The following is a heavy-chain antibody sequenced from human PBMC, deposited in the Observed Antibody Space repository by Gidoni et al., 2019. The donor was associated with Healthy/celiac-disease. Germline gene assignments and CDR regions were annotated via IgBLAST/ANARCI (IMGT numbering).Heavy chain of an antibody. Sequence: QVQLVESGGGVVQPGRSLRLSCAASGFTFRRYAMHWVRQAPGKGLEWVAVISDDGSNKYYADSVKGRFTISRDNSKNTLYLQMNSLRAEDTAVYYCARDPLGYCSSTSCRGNYFDYWGQGTLVTVSA. J-gene: IGHJ4*02. CDR3: ARDPLGYCSSTSCRGNYFDY. V-gene: IGHV3-30-3*01. CDR1: GFTFRRYA. CDR2: ISDDGSNK. D-gene: IGHD2-2*01.